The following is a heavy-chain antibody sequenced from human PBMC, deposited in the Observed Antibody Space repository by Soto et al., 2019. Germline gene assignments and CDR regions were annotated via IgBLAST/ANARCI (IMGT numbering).Heavy chain of an antibody. CDR3: ARRYRGNFDY. D-gene: IGHD1-26*01. CDR1: GGSINNYY. Sequence: SETLSLTCTFSGGSINNYYWSWIRQPPGKGLEWIGYIYYSGSTNYNPSLKSRVTISVDTSKNQFSLKLSSVTAADTAVYYCARRYRGNFDYWGQGTLVTVSS. J-gene: IGHJ4*02. CDR2: IYYSGST. V-gene: IGHV4-59*01.